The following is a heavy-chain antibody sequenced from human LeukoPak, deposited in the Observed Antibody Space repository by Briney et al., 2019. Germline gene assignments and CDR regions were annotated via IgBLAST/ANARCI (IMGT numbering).Heavy chain of an antibody. J-gene: IGHJ6*03. D-gene: IGHD5-18*01. V-gene: IGHV3-9*01. CDR2: ISWNSGSI. CDR3: ARAQDTAMVNYYYYYMDV. Sequence: GGSRRLSCAASGFTFDDYAMHWVRQAPGKGLEWVSGISWNSGSIGYADSVKGRFTISRDNAKNALYLQMNSLRAEDTAVYYCARAQDTAMVNYYYYYMDVWGKGTTVTVSS. CDR1: GFTFDDYA.